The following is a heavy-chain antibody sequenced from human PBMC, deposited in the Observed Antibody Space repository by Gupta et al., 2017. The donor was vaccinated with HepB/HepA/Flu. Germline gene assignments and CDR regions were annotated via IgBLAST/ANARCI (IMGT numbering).Heavy chain of an antibody. CDR2: IYYSGRN. V-gene: IGHV4-39*01. D-gene: IGHD4-4*01. CDR1: RGPISSSTYY. Sequence: QLQLQESGPGLVKPSETLCLTCTVSRGPISSSTYYWGGIRQPPGKGLDWIGSIYYSGRNYYNPAPKSRVTISVDTSKNQLFLMLSFVTVADTDVYYCSRQPVARDYSTFGSYDMDVWDQGTTVTVSS. J-gene: IGHJ6*02. CDR3: SRQPVARDYSTFGSYDMDV.